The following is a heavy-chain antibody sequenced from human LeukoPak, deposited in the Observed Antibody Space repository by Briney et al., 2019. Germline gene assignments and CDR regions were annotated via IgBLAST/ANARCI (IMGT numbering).Heavy chain of an antibody. CDR1: GYTFTSYG. J-gene: IGHJ5*02. D-gene: IGHD5-18*01. CDR3: ATDYHGYSYGYFWFDP. CDR2: ISAYNGNT. V-gene: IGHV1-18*01. Sequence: ASVKVSCKASGYTFTSYGISWVRQAPGQGLEWMGWISAYNGNTNYAQKLQGRVTMTTDTSTITAYMELRSLRSDDTAVYYCATDYHGYSYGYFWFDPWGQGTLVTVSS.